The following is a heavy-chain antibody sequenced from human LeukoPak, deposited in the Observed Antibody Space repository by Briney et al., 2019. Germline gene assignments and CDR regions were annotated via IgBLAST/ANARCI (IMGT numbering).Heavy chain of an antibody. D-gene: IGHD6-13*01. J-gene: IGHJ6*02. V-gene: IGHV3-23*01. CDR2: ISGSGGST. CDR1: GFTFSSYA. Sequence: GGSLRLSCAASGFTFSSYAMSWVRRAPGKGLEWVSAISGSGGSTYYADSVKSRFTISRDNSKNTLYLQMNSLRAEDTAVYYCAKATAAAAYDAGYYYGMDVWGQGTTVTVSS. CDR3: AKATAAAAYDAGYYYGMDV.